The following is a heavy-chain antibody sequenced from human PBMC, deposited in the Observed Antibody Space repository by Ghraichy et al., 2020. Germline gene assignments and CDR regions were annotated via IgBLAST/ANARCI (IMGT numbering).Heavy chain of an antibody. CDR3: AREAITPDYGDPGNWFDP. CDR1: GGSFSDDF. J-gene: IGHJ5*02. Sequence: SETLSLTCAVYGGSFSDDFWSWIHQPPGRGLEWIGDINHSGSTNYNPSLKSRVTISVDTSKNQFSLKLSSVTAADTAVYYCAREAITPDYGDPGNWFDPWGQGTLVTVSS. V-gene: IGHV4-34*01. CDR2: INHSGST. D-gene: IGHD4/OR15-4a*01.